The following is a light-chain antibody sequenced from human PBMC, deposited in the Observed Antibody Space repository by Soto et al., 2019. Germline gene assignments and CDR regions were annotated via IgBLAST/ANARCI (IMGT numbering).Light chain of an antibody. V-gene: IGKV3-15*01. J-gene: IGKJ5*01. Sequence: EIVMTQSPATLSVSPGERATLSCRASQSVSSNLAWYQQKPGQAPRLLLYGASTRATGIPARFSGSGSGTEFTLTISSLEPEDFAVYYCQQRNSWPPSITFGQGTRLEIK. CDR1: QSVSSN. CDR2: GAS. CDR3: QQRNSWPPSIT.